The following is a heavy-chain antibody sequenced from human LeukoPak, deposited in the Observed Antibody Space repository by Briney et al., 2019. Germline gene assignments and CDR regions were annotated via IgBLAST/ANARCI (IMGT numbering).Heavy chain of an antibody. Sequence: PSQTLSLTCAVSGGSISSGCYSWSWIRQPPGKGLEWIGYLYLSGSTYYNPSLKSRVTISVDRSKNHFSLKLTSVTAADTAMYYCARDGGYSSGRYWFDPWGQGTLVTVSS. CDR2: LYLSGST. V-gene: IGHV4-30-2*01. CDR1: GGSISSGCYS. CDR3: ARDGGYSSGRYWFDP. D-gene: IGHD6-19*01. J-gene: IGHJ5*02.